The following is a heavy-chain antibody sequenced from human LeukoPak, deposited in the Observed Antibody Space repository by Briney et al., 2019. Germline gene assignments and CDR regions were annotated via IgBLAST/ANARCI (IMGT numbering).Heavy chain of an antibody. V-gene: IGHV3-21*01. Sequence: GRSLRLSCAASGFTFSSYGMHWVRQAPGKGLEWVSSIDVGSYAYYANSVKGRFTISRDNAKNSLYLQMNSVRVEDTAVYYCATEGIVGGGAHFDYWGQGTLVTVSS. J-gene: IGHJ4*02. CDR1: GFTFSSYG. CDR2: IDVGSYA. D-gene: IGHD1-26*01. CDR3: ATEGIVGGGAHFDY.